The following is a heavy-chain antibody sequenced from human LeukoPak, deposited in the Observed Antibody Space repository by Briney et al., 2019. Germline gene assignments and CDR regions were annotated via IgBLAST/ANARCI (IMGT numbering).Heavy chain of an antibody. CDR1: GSTFSSYE. V-gene: IGHV3-48*03. D-gene: IGHD3-22*01. CDR2: ISRSGSTI. J-gene: IGHJ4*02. Sequence: GGSLRLSCAASGSTFSSYEMNWVRQAPGKGLEWVSYISRSGSTIYYADSVKGRFTISRDNAKNSLYLQMNSLRAEDTAVYYCARDRGDSSGYYSDYWGQGTLVTVSS. CDR3: ARDRGDSSGYYSDY.